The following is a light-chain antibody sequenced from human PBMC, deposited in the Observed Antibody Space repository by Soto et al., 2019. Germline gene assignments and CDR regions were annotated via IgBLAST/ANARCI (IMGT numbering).Light chain of an antibody. J-gene: IGLJ1*01. CDR1: SSDVGSYNL. CDR2: EGS. CDR3: CSYAGSSTPYV. Sequence: QSALTQPASVSGSPGQSITISCTGTSSDVGSYNLVSWYQQHPGKAPKLMIYEGSKRPSGVSNRFSGSKSGNTVSLTISGLQAEDEADYYCCSYAGSSTPYVFGTGTKVTVL. V-gene: IGLV2-23*01.